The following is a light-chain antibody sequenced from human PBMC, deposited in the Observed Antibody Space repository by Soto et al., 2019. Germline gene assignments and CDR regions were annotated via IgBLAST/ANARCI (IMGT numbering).Light chain of an antibody. CDR3: QQRSNWPRLT. V-gene: IGKV3-11*01. J-gene: IGKJ4*01. CDR2: DAS. Sequence: EIVLTQSPATLSLSPGERATLSCRASQSVSSYLAWYQQKPGQTPRLLIYDASNRATGIPARFSGSGSGTDFTLTISSLEPEDFAVYYCQQRSNWPRLTFGGGKKVEIK. CDR1: QSVSSY.